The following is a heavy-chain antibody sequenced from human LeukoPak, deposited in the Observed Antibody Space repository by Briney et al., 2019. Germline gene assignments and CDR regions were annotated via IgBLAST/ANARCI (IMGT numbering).Heavy chain of an antibody. CDR2: IYSDAINT. D-gene: IGHD6-13*01. CDR3: ATYSSTWYTDAFDI. CDR1: GFTFSSYG. J-gene: IGHJ3*02. Sequence: GGSLRLSCAASGFTFSSYGMHWVRQAPGEGLEWVAYIYSDAINTKYADSVRGRFTISRDNSNNTLYLQMNSLRAEDTAVYYCATYSSTWYTDAFDIWGQGTMVTVSS. V-gene: IGHV3-30*02.